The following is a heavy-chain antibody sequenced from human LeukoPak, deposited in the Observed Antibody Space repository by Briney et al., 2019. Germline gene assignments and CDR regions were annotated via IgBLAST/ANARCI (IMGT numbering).Heavy chain of an antibody. CDR3: ARPGYYYGSGSTFYAMDV. CDR1: GFTVSSNH. D-gene: IGHD3-10*01. CDR2: TYSGDNT. Sequence: WGTLRLSCAASGFTVSSNHMTWVRQAPGKGLEWISITYSGDNTYYTDSEKGRFTISRDNSKNTLYLQMNSLRAEDTGVYFCARPGYYYGSGSTFYAMDVWGQGTTVTVSS. V-gene: IGHV3-66*02. J-gene: IGHJ6*02.